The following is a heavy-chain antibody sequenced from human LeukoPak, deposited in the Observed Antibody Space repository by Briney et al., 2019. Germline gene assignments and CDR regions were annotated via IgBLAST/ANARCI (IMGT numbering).Heavy chain of an antibody. D-gene: IGHD3-3*01. Sequence: PGGSLRLSCAASGFTFSSYAMSWVRQAPGKGLEWVSAISGSGGSTYYADSVKGRFTISRDNSKNTLYLQMNSLRAEDTAVYYCVSTGFWSGYCYYWGQGTLVTVSS. CDR3: VSTGFWSGYCYY. CDR2: ISGSGGST. J-gene: IGHJ4*02. V-gene: IGHV3-23*01. CDR1: GFTFSSYA.